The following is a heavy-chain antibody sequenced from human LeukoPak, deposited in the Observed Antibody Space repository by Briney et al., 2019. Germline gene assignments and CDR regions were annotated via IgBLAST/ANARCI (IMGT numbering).Heavy chain of an antibody. CDR1: GFTFSSYA. CDR2: ISGRGGCT. Sequence: PGGSLRLSCAASGFTFSSYAMSWVRQAPGEGLEWVSAISGRGGCTYYADAVKGRFTISRDNSKNTLYLPMNSLRAEDTAVDYCAKQARRGYDPLFDYWGQGTLVTVSS. CDR3: AKQARRGYDPLFDY. J-gene: IGHJ4*02. D-gene: IGHD5-12*01. V-gene: IGHV3-23*01.